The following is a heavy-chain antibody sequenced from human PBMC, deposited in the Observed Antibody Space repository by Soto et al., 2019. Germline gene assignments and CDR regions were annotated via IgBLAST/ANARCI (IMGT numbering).Heavy chain of an antibody. CDR2: INPSGGST. CDR3: AREGQLAVAGTWGVDY. Sequence: ASVKVSCKASGYTFTSYYMHWVRQAPGQGLEWMGIINPSGGSTSYAQKFQGRVTMTRDTSTSTVYMELSSLRSEDTAVYYCAREGQLAVAGTWGVDYWGQGTLVPVSS. J-gene: IGHJ4*02. V-gene: IGHV1-46*01. CDR1: GYTFTSYY. D-gene: IGHD6-19*01.